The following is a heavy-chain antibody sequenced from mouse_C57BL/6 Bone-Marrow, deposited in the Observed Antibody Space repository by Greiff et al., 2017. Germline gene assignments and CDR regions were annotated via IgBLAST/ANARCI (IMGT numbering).Heavy chain of an antibody. V-gene: IGHV1-76*01. CDR2: IYPGSGNT. CDR1: GYTFTDYY. D-gene: IGHD2-4*01. Sequence: QVQLQQSGAELVRPGASVKLSCKASGYTFTDYYINWVKQRPGQGLEWIARIYPGSGNTYYNEKFKGKATLTAEKSSSTAYMQLSSLTSEDSAVYFCAAIYYDYDDAMDYWGQGTSVTVSS. CDR3: AAIYYDYDDAMDY. J-gene: IGHJ4*01.